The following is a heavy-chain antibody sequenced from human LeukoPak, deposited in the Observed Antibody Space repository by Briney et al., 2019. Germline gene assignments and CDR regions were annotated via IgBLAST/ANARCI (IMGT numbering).Heavy chain of an antibody. CDR2: IYHSGST. Sequence: PSETLSLTCAVSGYSISSGYHWGWIRQPPGKGLEWIGSIYHSGSTYYNPSLKSRVTISVDTSKNQFSLKLSSVTAADTAVYYCARQWNCSGGSCYSWAFDIWGQGTMVTVSS. CDR3: ARQWNCSGGSCYSWAFDI. CDR1: GYSISSGYH. V-gene: IGHV4-38-2*01. D-gene: IGHD2-15*01. J-gene: IGHJ3*02.